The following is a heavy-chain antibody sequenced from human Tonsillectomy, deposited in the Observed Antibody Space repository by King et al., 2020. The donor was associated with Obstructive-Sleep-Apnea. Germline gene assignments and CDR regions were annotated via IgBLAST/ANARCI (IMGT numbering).Heavy chain of an antibody. V-gene: IGHV4-30-4*07. CDR2: IYYGGNT. D-gene: IGHD6-6*01. CDR1: GGSISSGGYS. J-gene: IGHJ4*02. Sequence: QLQESGPGLVKPSQTLSLTCTVSGGSISSGGYSWSWIRQAPGKGLEWIGYIYYGGNTYHNPSLKSRVTISVDSSKNQFSLRLSSVTAADRAVYFCARAEKYSSSSFDYWGQGTLVTVSS. CDR3: ARAEKYSSSSFDY.